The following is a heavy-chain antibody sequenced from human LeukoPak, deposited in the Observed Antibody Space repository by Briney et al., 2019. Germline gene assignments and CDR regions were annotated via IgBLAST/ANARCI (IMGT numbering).Heavy chain of an antibody. CDR1: GGSITTHY. J-gene: IGHJ2*01. D-gene: IGHD2-2*01. CDR2: IYYSGST. V-gene: IGHV4-59*11. Sequence: PSETLSLTCSVSGGSITTHYWSWIRQPPGKGLEWIGYIYYSGSTNYNPSLKSRVTISVDTSRNQFSLKLSSVTAADTAVYYCARERWTAQYQLLSYWYFDLWGRGTLVTVSS. CDR3: ARERWTAQYQLLSYWYFDL.